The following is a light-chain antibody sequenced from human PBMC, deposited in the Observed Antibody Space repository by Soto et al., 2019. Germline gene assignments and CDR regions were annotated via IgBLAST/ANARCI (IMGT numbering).Light chain of an antibody. J-gene: IGLJ2*01. Sequence: QSVLTQPPSASGSPGQSVTISCTGTSSDVGRYNYVSWYQQLPGKAPKLMIYEVSKRPSGVPDRFSGSKSGNTASLTVSGLQAEDEAYYYCSSYGGLNNLVFGGGTKLTVL. CDR1: SSDVGRYNY. V-gene: IGLV2-8*01. CDR3: SSYGGLNNLV. CDR2: EVS.